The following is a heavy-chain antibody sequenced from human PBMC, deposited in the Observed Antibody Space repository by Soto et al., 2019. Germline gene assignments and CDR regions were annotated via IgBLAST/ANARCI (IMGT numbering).Heavy chain of an antibody. V-gene: IGHV4-31*02. CDR2: IYYSGST. Sequence: QNPGKGLEWIGYIYYSGSTYYNPSLKGRVTISVDTSKNQFSLKLSSVTAADMAVYYCARGHDDSSGITGTWFAPWRNRTAVPVSP. D-gene: IGHD3-22*01. J-gene: IGHJ5*02. CDR3: ARGHDDSSGITGTWFAP.